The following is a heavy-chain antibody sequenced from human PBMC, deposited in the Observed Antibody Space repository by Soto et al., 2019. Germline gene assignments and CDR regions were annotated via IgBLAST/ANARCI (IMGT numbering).Heavy chain of an antibody. V-gene: IGHV1-24*01. CDR1: GYTLTELS. CDR2: FDPEDGET. Sequence: ASVKVSCKVSGYTLTELSMHWVRQAPGKGLEWMGGFDPEDGETICAQKFQGRVTMTEDTSTDTAYMELSSLRSEDTAVYYCATAVYCSGGDLCFDYWGQGTLVTVSS. J-gene: IGHJ4*02. D-gene: IGHD2-15*01. CDR3: ATAVYCSGGDLCFDY.